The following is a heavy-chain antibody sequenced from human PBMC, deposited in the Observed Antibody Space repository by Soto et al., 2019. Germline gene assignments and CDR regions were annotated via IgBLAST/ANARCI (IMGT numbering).Heavy chain of an antibody. CDR1: GYTFTSYD. CDR2: MNPNSGNT. CDR3: ARAEYYDFWSGPRSSGWFDP. Sequence: QVQLVQSGAEVKKPGASVKVSCKASGYTFTSYDINWVRQATGQGLEWMGWMNPNSGNTGYAQKFQGRVTMTRNTSISTAYMELSSLRSEDTAVYYCARAEYYDFWSGPRSSGWFDPWGQGTLVTVSS. J-gene: IGHJ5*02. V-gene: IGHV1-8*01. D-gene: IGHD3-3*01.